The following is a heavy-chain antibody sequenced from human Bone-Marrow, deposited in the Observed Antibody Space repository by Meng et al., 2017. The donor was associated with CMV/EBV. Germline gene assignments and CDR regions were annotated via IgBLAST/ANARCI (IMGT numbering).Heavy chain of an antibody. CDR2: INSDGSST. CDR3: ARDQLYSSRAYYYYYGMDV. D-gene: IGHD6-13*01. Sequence: GGSLILSCTASGFTFGDYAMSWVRQAPGKGLVWVSRINSDGSSTSYADSVKGRFTISRDNAKNTLYLQMNSLRAEDTAVYYCARDQLYSSRAYYYYYGMDVWGQGTTVTVSS. V-gene: IGHV3-74*01. CDR1: GFTFGDYA. J-gene: IGHJ6*02.